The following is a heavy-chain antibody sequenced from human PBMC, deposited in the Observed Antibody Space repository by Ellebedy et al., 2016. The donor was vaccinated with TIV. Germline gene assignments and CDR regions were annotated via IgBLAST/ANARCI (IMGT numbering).Heavy chain of an antibody. CDR1: GFNFNRYN. D-gene: IGHD4-11*01. CDR2: ISHDGNNE. Sequence: GGSLRLXCAASGFNFNRYNMHWVRQAPGKGLEWVALISHDGNNEYYADSVKGRFIISRDNSKSTLFLQINTLTIEDTAVYTCARGASAYTTYSTDYWGQGALVTVSS. CDR3: ARGASAYTTYSTDY. V-gene: IGHV3-30*14. J-gene: IGHJ4*02.